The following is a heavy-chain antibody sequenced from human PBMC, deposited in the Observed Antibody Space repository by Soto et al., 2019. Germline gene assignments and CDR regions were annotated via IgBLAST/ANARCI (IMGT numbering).Heavy chain of an antibody. CDR1: GYTFTDYH. J-gene: IGHJ4*02. CDR2: INPKTGGT. Sequence: ASVKVSCKASGYTFTDYHMHWVRQAPGQGFEWMGWINPKTGGTSYARKFQGRVTMTGDTSISTVYMEVSRLTTDDTAVYYCAREGSAWYKEFDFWGQGTLVTVSS. V-gene: IGHV1-2*02. D-gene: IGHD6-19*01. CDR3: AREGSAWYKEFDF.